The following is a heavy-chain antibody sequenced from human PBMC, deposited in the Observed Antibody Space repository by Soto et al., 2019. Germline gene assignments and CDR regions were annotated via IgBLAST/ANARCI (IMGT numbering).Heavy chain of an antibody. CDR3: ATWFRGGSCCYYFDY. J-gene: IGHJ4*02. D-gene: IGHD2-15*01. CDR1: GYTLTELS. CDR2: FDPEDGET. Sequence: GASVKVSCKVSGYTLTELSMHWVRQAPGKGLEWMGGFDPEDGETIYAQKFQGRVTMTEDTSTDTAYMELSSLRSEDTAVYYCATWFRGGSCCYYFDYWGQGTLVTVSS. V-gene: IGHV1-24*01.